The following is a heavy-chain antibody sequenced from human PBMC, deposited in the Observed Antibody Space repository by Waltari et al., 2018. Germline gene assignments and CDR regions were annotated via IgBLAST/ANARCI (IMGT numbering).Heavy chain of an antibody. Sequence: QVQLVQSGAEVKKPGSSVKVSCKASGGTFSSYAISWVRQAPGQGLEWMGGSIPIFGKANYAQKVQGRVTSTTDESTSTAYMELSSLRSEDTAVYYCARGAVGVPYGDYLFHAWGQGTLVTVSS. CDR1: GGTFSSYA. V-gene: IGHV1-69*05. CDR3: ARGAVGVPYGDYLFHA. CDR2: SIPIFGKA. J-gene: IGHJ4*02. D-gene: IGHD4-17*01.